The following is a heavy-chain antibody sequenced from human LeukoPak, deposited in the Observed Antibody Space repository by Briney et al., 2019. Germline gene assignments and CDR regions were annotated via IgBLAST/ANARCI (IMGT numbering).Heavy chain of an antibody. V-gene: IGHV4-39*01. CDR1: GGSISSSSYY. Sequence: PSETLSLTCTVSGGSISSSSYYWGWLRQPPGKGLEWIGSIYYSGSTYYNPSLKSRVTISVDTSKNQFSLKLSSVTAADTAVYYCARHYYDSSGYYLEGFDIWGQGTMVTVSS. CDR3: ARHYYDSSGYYLEGFDI. D-gene: IGHD3-22*01. J-gene: IGHJ3*02. CDR2: IYYSGST.